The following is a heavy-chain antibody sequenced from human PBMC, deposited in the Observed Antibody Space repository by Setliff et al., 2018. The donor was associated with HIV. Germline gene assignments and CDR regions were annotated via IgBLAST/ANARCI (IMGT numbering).Heavy chain of an antibody. CDR1: GGSIRSNY. Sequence: LSLTCTVAGGSIRSNYWSWIRQSPGKGLEWIGYIYHTGSTNYNPSLKSRVTISVDTSKNQFSLNLSSVTAADTALYYCARGPRGYYYYYMDVWGKGTTVTVSS. CDR3: ARGPRGYYYYYMDV. D-gene: IGHD5-12*01. V-gene: IGHV4-59*08. CDR2: IYHTGST. J-gene: IGHJ6*03.